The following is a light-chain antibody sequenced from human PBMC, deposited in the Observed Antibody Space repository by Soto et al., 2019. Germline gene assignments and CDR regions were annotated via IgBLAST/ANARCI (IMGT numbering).Light chain of an antibody. Sequence: AIQLTQSPSSLSASVGDRVTITCRASQGIAKDLGWYQQKPGKAPRLLIFGASFLQSGVPSRFSGSGSGTDFTLNINGLQPEDFATYYCLQNYYSFRTFGQRTKVEIK. CDR2: GAS. CDR1: QGIAKD. CDR3: LQNYYSFRT. J-gene: IGKJ1*01. V-gene: IGKV1-6*01.